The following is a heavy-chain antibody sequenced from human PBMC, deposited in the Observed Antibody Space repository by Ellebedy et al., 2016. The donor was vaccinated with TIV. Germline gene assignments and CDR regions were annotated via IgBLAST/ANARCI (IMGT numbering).Heavy chain of an antibody. CDR3: AKDPNGDYVGAFDT. Sequence: GESLKISCAASGFTFSDYAMSWVRQAPGKGLEWVSTIGASGTYTYYAESAQGRFTISRDNSRNTLYLQLNRLRAEDTDVYHCAKDPNGDYVGAFDTWGQGTMVTVSS. CDR1: GFTFSDYA. J-gene: IGHJ3*02. D-gene: IGHD4-17*01. V-gene: IGHV3-23*01. CDR2: IGASGTYT.